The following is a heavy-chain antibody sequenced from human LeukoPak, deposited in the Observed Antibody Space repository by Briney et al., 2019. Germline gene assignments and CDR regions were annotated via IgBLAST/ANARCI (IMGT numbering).Heavy chain of an antibody. V-gene: IGHV3-11*01. CDR2: ISSSGSTI. D-gene: IGHD3-22*01. Sequence: PGGSLRLSCAASGFTFSDYYMSWIRQAPGKGLEWVSYISSSGSTIYYADSVKGRFTISRDNAKNSLYLQMNSLRAEDTAVYYCARDYDSSGYYFSGIDYWGQGTLVTVSS. CDR3: ARDYDSSGYYFSGIDY. CDR1: GFTFSDYY. J-gene: IGHJ4*02.